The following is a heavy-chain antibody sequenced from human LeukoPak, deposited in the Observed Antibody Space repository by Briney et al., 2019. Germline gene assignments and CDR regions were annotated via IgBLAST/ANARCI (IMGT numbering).Heavy chain of an antibody. CDR3: ATDGRGVAAAGNYYYYYYMDV. CDR2: FDAEDGET. CDR1: GYTLTELS. V-gene: IGHV1-24*01. Sequence: ASVRVSCKVSGYTLTELSMHRGRQAPGKGGEWMGGFDAEDGETIYAQKLHGRVTMTEDPSTDPAYMELSSLRSEDTAVYYCATDGRGVAAAGNYYYYYYMDVWGKGTTVTVSS. J-gene: IGHJ6*03. D-gene: IGHD6-13*01.